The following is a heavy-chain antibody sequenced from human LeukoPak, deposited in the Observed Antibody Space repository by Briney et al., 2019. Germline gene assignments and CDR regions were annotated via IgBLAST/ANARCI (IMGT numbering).Heavy chain of an antibody. CDR3: ARDFGLAPAGTGGWYFGY. J-gene: IGHJ4*02. V-gene: IGHV1-69*13. D-gene: IGHD6-13*01. Sequence: ASVQVSCKACGGTFNSYAISWVRQAPGRGLEWLGWIIPIFGSAIYAQYFQGRVTITADAFTRTSYMELNSLRSEDTAIYYGARDFGLAPAGTGGWYFGYWGQGTLVTVSS. CDR1: GGTFNSYA. CDR2: IIPIFGSA.